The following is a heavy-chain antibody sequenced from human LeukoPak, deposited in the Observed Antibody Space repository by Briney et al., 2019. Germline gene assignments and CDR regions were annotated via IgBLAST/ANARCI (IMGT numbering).Heavy chain of an antibody. CDR1: GYTFTGYY. CDR3: ARGSIVGATFDYFDY. D-gene: IGHD1-26*01. V-gene: IGHV1-2*02. CDR2: INPNSGGT. J-gene: IGHJ4*02. Sequence: EASVTVSCKASGYTFTGYYIHWVRQAPGQGLEWMGWINPNSGGTNYAQKFQGRVTMTRDTSISTAYMDLSRLRSDDTAVYYCARGSIVGATFDYFDYWGQGTLVTVSS.